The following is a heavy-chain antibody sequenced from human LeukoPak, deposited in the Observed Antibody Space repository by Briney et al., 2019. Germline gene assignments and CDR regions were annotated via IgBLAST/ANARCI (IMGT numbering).Heavy chain of an antibody. D-gene: IGHD1-7*01. Sequence: PGGSLRLSCVVSGFTFSSYSMHWVRQAPGKGLEWLAVISYDGSNKFYADSVKGRFTISRDNSKNTLYLQMNSLRAEDTAVYYCAKTGTTMSRNWYFDLWGRGTLVTVSS. CDR3: AKTGTTMSRNWYFDL. CDR2: ISYDGSNK. J-gene: IGHJ2*01. CDR1: GFTFSSYS. V-gene: IGHV3-30*04.